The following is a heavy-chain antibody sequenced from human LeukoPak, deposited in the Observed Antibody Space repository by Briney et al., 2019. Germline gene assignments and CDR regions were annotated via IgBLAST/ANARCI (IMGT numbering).Heavy chain of an antibody. V-gene: IGHV3-33*01. CDR3: AREGELYSSGWYPVGY. Sequence: PGGSLRLSCAASGFTFSSYGMHWVRQAPGKGLEWVAVIWYDGSNKYYADSVKGRFTISRDNSKNTLYLQMNSLRAEDTAVYYCAREGELYSSGWYPVGYWGQGTLVTVSS. CDR1: GFTFSSYG. D-gene: IGHD6-19*01. CDR2: IWYDGSNK. J-gene: IGHJ4*02.